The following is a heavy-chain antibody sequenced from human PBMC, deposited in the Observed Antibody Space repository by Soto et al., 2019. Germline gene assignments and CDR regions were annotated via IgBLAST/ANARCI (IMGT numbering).Heavy chain of an antibody. V-gene: IGHV1-18*01. CDR2: ISAYNGNT. J-gene: IGHJ4*02. CDR1: GYTFASYA. Sequence: QVQLVQSGAEVKKPGASVKVSCKASGYTFASYAISWMRQAPGQGLEWMGWISAYNGNTNYAQKLQGRVTMTTDTSXSTAXXEXXXLRSDDTAVYYCARDPPPPDYWGQGTLVTVSS. CDR3: ARDPPPPDY.